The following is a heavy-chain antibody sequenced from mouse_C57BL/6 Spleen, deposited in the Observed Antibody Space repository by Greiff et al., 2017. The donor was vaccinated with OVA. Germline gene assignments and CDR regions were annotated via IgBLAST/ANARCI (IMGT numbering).Heavy chain of an antibody. CDR3: ARHYDEGYFDV. V-gene: IGHV5-6*01. D-gene: IGHD2-3*01. J-gene: IGHJ1*03. CDR2: ISSGGSYT. CDR1: GFTFSSYG. Sequence: EVMLVESGGDLVKPGGSLKLSCAASGFTFSSYGMSWVRQTPDKRLEWVATISSGGSYTYYQDSVKGRFTISRDNAKNTLYLQMSSLKSEDTAMYYCARHYDEGYFDVWGTGTTVTVSS.